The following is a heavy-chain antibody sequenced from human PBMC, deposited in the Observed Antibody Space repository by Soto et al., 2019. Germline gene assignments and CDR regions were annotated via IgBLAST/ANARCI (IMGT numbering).Heavy chain of an antibody. D-gene: IGHD5-12*01. J-gene: IGHJ6*02. CDR2: IYYSGST. Sequence: PSETLSLTCTVSGGSISSYYWSWIRQPPGKGLEWIWYIYYSGSTNYNPSLKSRVTISVDKSKNQFPLKLSSVTAADTAVYYCAREGWLQVYFYYGMHXWGQATTVTVS. CDR3: AREGWLQVYFYYGMHX. CDR1: GGSISSYY. V-gene: IGHV4-59*01.